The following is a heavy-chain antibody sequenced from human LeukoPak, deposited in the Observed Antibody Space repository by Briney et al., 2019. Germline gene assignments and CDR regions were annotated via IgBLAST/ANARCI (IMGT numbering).Heavy chain of an antibody. J-gene: IGHJ4*02. D-gene: IGHD3-9*01. CDR2: IWYDGSNK. Sequence: PGGSLRLSCAAPGFTFSSSGMHWVRQAPGKGLEWVAVIWYDGSNKYYADSVKDRFTISRDNSKNTLYLQMNSLRAEDTAVYYCARGKYDILTGCYYFDYWGQGTLVTVSS. V-gene: IGHV3-33*01. CDR1: GFTFSSSG. CDR3: ARGKYDILTGCYYFDY.